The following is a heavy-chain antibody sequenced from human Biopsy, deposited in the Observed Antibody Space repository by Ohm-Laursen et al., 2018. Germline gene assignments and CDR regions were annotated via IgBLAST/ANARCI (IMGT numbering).Heavy chain of an antibody. V-gene: IGHV1-2*02. J-gene: IGHJ6*02. Sequence: ASVKVSCKASGYTYPDYYVHWVRQAPGQGLEWMGWIKPNNGDTDYSQRFQGRVTLAWDRSTSTGYMEVSSLRSGDTALYYCATRGGDDFWSRHYSEIYYYYTLDVWGQGTTVTVSS. CDR3: ATRGGDDFWSRHYSEIYYYYTLDV. D-gene: IGHD3-3*01. CDR2: IKPNNGDT. CDR1: GYTYPDYY.